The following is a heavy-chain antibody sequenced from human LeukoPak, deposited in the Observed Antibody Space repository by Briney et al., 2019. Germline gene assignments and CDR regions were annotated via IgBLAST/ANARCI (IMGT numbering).Heavy chain of an antibody. CDR1: GFTFSSYE. V-gene: IGHV3-48*03. Sequence: GGSLRLSCAASGFTFSSYEMNWVRQAPGKGLEWVSYISSSGSTIYYADSVKGRFTISRDNAKNSLYLQMNSLRAEDTSVYYCARDSGGSQYHAFDYWGQGTLVTVSS. CDR3: ARDSGGSQYHAFDY. CDR2: ISSSGSTI. D-gene: IGHD2-15*01. J-gene: IGHJ4*02.